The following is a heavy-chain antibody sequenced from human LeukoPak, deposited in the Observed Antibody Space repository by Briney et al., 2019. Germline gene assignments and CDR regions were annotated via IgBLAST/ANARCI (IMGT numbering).Heavy chain of an antibody. D-gene: IGHD5-18*01. CDR1: GGSISSGAYY. V-gene: IGHV4-30-4*01. CDR3: ARAMYSYRFYFDY. Sequence: SETLSLTCTVSGGSISSGAYYWTWIRQPPGKGLEWIGYIFYSGNTSYNPSLKSRVTISVDTSKNQFSLKLSSVTAADTAVYYCARAMYSYRFYFDYWGQGSLVTVSS. CDR2: IFYSGNT. J-gene: IGHJ4*02.